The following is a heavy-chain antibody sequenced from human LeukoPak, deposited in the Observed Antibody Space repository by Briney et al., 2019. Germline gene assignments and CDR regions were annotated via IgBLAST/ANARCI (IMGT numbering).Heavy chain of an antibody. Sequence: GVSLRLSCAASGFTFRSYAMHWVRQAPGKGLEWVAVISYDGSNKYYADSVKGRFTISRDNSKNTLYLQMNSLRAEDTAVYYCARHADYYDSSGYNFDYWGQGTLVTVSS. CDR2: ISYDGSNK. D-gene: IGHD3-22*01. CDR1: GFTFRSYA. V-gene: IGHV3-30*04. CDR3: ARHADYYDSSGYNFDY. J-gene: IGHJ4*02.